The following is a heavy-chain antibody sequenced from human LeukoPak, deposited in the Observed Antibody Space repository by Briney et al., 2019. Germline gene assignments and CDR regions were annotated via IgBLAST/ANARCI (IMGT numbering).Heavy chain of an antibody. CDR3: ARGGYSYGPPRFDL. V-gene: IGHV4-61*01. Sequence: SETLSLTCTVSGGSVSSGSYYWSWFRKPPGKGLEWTGYIYYSGSTNYNPSLKSRVTISVDTSKNQFSLKLSSVTAADTAVYYCARGGYSYGPPRFDLWGRGNLVTVSS. J-gene: IGHJ2*01. CDR2: IYYSGST. D-gene: IGHD5-18*01. CDR1: GGSVSSGSYY.